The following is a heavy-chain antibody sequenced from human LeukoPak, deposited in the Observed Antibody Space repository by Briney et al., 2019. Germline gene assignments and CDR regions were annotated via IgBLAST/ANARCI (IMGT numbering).Heavy chain of an antibody. J-gene: IGHJ4*02. CDR1: GGSISSYY. D-gene: IGHD6-19*01. CDR2: IYYSGST. Sequence: SETLSLTCTVSGGSISSYYWSWIRQPPGKGLEWIGYIYYSGSTNYNPSLKSRVTISVDTSKNQFSLKLSSVTAADTAVYYCARDNAVAGTDYWGQGTLVTVSS. CDR3: ARDNAVAGTDY. V-gene: IGHV4-59*01.